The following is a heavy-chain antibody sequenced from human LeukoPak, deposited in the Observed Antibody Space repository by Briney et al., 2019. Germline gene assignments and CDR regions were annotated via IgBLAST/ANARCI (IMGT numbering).Heavy chain of an antibody. J-gene: IGHJ2*01. V-gene: IGHV4-4*09. CDR1: GVSISSYY. Sequence: SETLSLTCTVSGVSISSYYCSWIRQPPGKGLEWIGYISTSGSTDYSPSLKSRVTISVDRSKNQCSLNLSSVTAADTAVYYCAGHDEGSGWYRSYVDLWGRGTLVIVSS. CDR2: ISTSGST. D-gene: IGHD6-19*01. CDR3: AGHDEGSGWYRSYVDL.